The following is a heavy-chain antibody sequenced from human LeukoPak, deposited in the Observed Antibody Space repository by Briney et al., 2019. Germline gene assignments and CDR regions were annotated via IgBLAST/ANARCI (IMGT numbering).Heavy chain of an antibody. J-gene: IGHJ4*02. Sequence: SETLSLTCAVYGGSFSGYYWSWIRQPAGKGLEWIGRFYISGSTNYNPSLKSRVTISVDTSKNQFSLKLSSVTAADTAVYYCARDPYSYGPYYFASWGQGTLVTVSS. D-gene: IGHD5-18*01. V-gene: IGHV4-4*07. CDR3: ARDPYSYGPYYFAS. CDR2: FYISGST. CDR1: GGSFSGYY.